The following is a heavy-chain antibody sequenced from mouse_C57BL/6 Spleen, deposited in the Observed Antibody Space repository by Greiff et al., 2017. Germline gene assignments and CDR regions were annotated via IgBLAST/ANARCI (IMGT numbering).Heavy chain of an antibody. V-gene: IGHV1-82*01. D-gene: IGHD2-2*01. CDR3: ARGGGYGYDRYWYFDV. J-gene: IGHJ1*03. Sequence: VQLQQSGPELVKPGASVKISCKASGYAFSSSWMNWVKQRPGKGLEWIGLIYPGDGDTNYNGKFKGKATLTADKSSSTAYLQLSSMTSEDSAVYVCARGGGYGYDRYWYFDVWGTGTTVTVSS. CDR2: IYPGDGDT. CDR1: GYAFSSSW.